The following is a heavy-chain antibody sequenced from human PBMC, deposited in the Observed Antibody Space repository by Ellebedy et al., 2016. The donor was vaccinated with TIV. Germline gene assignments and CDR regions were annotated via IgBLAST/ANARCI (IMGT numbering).Heavy chain of an antibody. D-gene: IGHD3-3*01. CDR3: ATSRITIFGVVIWYFDL. J-gene: IGHJ2*01. V-gene: IGHV1-69*13. Sequence: SVKVSXXASGGTFSSYAISWVRQAPGQGLEWMGGIIPIFGTANYAQKFQGRVTITADESTSTAYMELSSLRSEDTAVYYCATSRITIFGVVIWYFDLWGRGTLVTVSS. CDR2: IIPIFGTA. CDR1: GGTFSSYA.